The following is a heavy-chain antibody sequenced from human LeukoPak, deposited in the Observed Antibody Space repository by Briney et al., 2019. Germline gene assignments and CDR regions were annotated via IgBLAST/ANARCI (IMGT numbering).Heavy chain of an antibody. Sequence: ASVKVSCKASGYTFTGYYMHWVRRAPGQGLEWMGWINPNSGGTNYAQKFQGRVTMTRDTSISTAYMELSRLRSDDTAVYYCARVWQWQNAFDIWGQGTMVTVSS. CDR1: GYTFTGYY. D-gene: IGHD6-19*01. CDR3: ARVWQWQNAFDI. J-gene: IGHJ3*02. V-gene: IGHV1-2*02. CDR2: INPNSGGT.